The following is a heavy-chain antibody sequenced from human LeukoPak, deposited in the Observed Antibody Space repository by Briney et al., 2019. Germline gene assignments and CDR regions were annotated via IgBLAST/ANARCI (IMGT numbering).Heavy chain of an antibody. V-gene: IGHV1-2*02. CDR2: INPNSGGT. D-gene: IGHD3-22*01. Sequence: ASVKVSCKASGYTFTGYYMHWVRQAPGQGLEWMGWINPNSGGTNYAQKFQGRVTMTRDTSISTAYMELSRLRSDDTAVYYCARYASTSAYYFDYWGQGTLVTVSS. J-gene: IGHJ4*02. CDR3: ARYASTSAYYFDY. CDR1: GYTFTGYY.